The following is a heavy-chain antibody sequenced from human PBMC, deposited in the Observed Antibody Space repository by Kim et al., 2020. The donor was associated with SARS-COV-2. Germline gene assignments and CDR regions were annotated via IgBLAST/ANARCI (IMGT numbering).Heavy chain of an antibody. V-gene: IGHV4-39*01. D-gene: IGHD3-22*01. J-gene: IGHJ6*02. CDR3: ARHHRAASMIVVVDYGMDV. Sequence: KSRVTISVDTSKNQFSLKLSSVTAADTAVYYCARHHRAASMIVVVDYGMDVWGQGTTVTVSS.